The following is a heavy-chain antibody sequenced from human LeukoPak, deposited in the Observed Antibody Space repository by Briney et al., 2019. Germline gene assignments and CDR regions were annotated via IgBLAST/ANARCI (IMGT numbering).Heavy chain of an antibody. Sequence: PSETLSLTCTVSGDSINTYYWIWIRQPPGRGLEWIGYIYYSGSTDYNPSLKSRVTISVDTSRNQFSLKLSSVTAADTAVYYCARDGDGLNNWFDPWGQGTLVTVSS. CDR2: IYYSGST. CDR1: GDSINTYY. D-gene: IGHD5-24*01. CDR3: ARDGDGLNNWFDP. J-gene: IGHJ5*02. V-gene: IGHV4-59*01.